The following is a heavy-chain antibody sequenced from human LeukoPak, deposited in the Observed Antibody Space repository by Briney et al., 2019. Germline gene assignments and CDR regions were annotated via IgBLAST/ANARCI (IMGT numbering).Heavy chain of an antibody. D-gene: IGHD6-13*01. V-gene: IGHV1-69*04. Sequence: ASVKVSCKASGGTFSSYAISWVRQAPGQGLEWMGRIIPILGIANYAQKFQGRVAITADKSTSTAYMELSSLRSEDTAVYYCARDSGSWRHFDYWGQGTLVTVSS. CDR2: IIPILGIA. J-gene: IGHJ4*02. CDR3: ARDSGSWRHFDY. CDR1: GGTFSSYA.